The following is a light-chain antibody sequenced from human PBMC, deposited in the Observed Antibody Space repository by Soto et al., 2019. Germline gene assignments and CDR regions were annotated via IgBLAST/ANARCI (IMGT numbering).Light chain of an antibody. J-gene: IGLJ3*02. Sequence: QSVLTQPPSVSGASGQRVTISCTGSSSNIGAGYDVHWYQHLPGTAPKLLIYDNSNRPSGVPERFSGSRSGASASLAITGLQAEDEADYYCQSYDTSLTGWVFGGGTKLTVL. CDR1: SSNIGAGYD. CDR3: QSYDTSLTGWV. CDR2: DNS. V-gene: IGLV1-40*01.